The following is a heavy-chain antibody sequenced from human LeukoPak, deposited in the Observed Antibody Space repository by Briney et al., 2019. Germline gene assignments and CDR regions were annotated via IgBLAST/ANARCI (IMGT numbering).Heavy chain of an antibody. J-gene: IGHJ2*01. Sequence: PGGSLRLSCSTSGFTFNSYAMHWVRQAPGKGLEWVANIKQDGSEKYYVDSVKGRFTISRDNAKNSLYLQMNSLRAEDTAVYYCARIQSPYSSSRYWYFDLWGRGTLVTVSS. CDR3: ARIQSPYSSSRYWYFDL. CDR1: GFTFNSYA. V-gene: IGHV3-7*04. CDR2: IKQDGSEK. D-gene: IGHD6-19*01.